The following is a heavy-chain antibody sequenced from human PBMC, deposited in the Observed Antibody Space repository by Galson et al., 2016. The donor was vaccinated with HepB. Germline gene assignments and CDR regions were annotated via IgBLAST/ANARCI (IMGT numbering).Heavy chain of an antibody. V-gene: IGHV3-21*01. CDR2: ISRSTTYM. J-gene: IGHJ6*02. CDR3: AIDRYQLLYNPNYYYGMDV. D-gene: IGHD2-2*02. Sequence: SLRLSCAASGFTFSSYSMNWVRQAPGKGLEWVASISRSTTYMYYANSVKGRFTISRDNAKNSLYLQMNSLRAEDTAVYYCAIDRYQLLYNPNYYYGMDVWGQGTTVTVSS. CDR1: GFTFSSYS.